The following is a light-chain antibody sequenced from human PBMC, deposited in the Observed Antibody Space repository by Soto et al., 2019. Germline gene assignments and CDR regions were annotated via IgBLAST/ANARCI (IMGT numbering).Light chain of an antibody. Sequence: QSVLTQPASVSGSPGQSITISCTGTSRDVGGYNYVSWYQQHPGKAPKLMIYEFRNRPSGVSNRFSGSKSGTTASLTISGLQAEYEADYYCSSYTSSSAFCVVRNGTEVTVL. CDR3: SSYTSSSAFCV. V-gene: IGLV2-14*01. CDR2: EFR. J-gene: IGLJ1*01. CDR1: SRDVGGYNY.